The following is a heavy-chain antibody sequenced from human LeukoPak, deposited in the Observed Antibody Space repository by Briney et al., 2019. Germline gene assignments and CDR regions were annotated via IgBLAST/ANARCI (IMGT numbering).Heavy chain of an antibody. D-gene: IGHD3/OR15-3a*01. CDR1: GDSIISSSHY. CDR2: IYYSGST. V-gene: IGHV4-39*01. J-gene: IGHJ6*02. CDR3: ARHWTGYYYYGMDV. Sequence: SETLSLTCTVFGDSIISSSHYWGWIRQPPGKGLEWIGSIYYSGSTHFNPSLQSRVTMSVDASKNQFSLKLSSVTAAETAGYYCARHWTGYYYYGMDVWGQGTTVTVSS.